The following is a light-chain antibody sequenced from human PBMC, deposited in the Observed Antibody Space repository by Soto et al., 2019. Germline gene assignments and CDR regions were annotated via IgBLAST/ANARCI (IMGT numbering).Light chain of an antibody. CDR2: AAS. CDR3: QQSYSTLLT. CDR1: QSISSY. J-gene: IGKJ4*01. V-gene: IGKV1-39*01. Sequence: DIQMTQSPSSLSASAGDRVTITCRASQSISSYLNWYQQKPGKAPKLLIYAASSLQRGVPSRFSGSGSGTDFTLTISSLQPEDFATYYCQQSYSTLLTFGGGTKVEIK.